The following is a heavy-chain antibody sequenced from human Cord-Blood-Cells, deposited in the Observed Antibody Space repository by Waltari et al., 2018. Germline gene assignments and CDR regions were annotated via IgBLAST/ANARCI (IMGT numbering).Heavy chain of an antibody. D-gene: IGHD3-22*01. V-gene: IGHV4-38-2*01. CDR1: GYSISSGYY. CDR3: ASVDSSDFDY. J-gene: IGHJ4*02. CDR2: IYHSGST. Sequence: QVQLQESGPGLVKPSETLSLTCAVSGYSISSGYYWGWIRQPPGKGLEWIGSIYHSGSTYYNPSLKSRVTISVDTSKNQFSLKLSAVTAADTAVYYCASVDSSDFDYWGQGTLVTVSS.